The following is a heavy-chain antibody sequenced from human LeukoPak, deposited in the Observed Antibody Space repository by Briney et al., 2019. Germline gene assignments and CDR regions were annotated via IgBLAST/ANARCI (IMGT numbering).Heavy chain of an antibody. CDR1: GGTFSSYA. Sequence: GASVKDSCKASGGTFSSYAISWVRQAPGQGLEWMGGIIPIFGTANYAQKIQGRVTITADESTSTAYMELSSLRSEDTAVYYCARGGITIFGVVIKSCNWFDPWGQGTLVTVSS. CDR3: ARGGITIFGVVIKSCNWFDP. J-gene: IGHJ5*02. D-gene: IGHD3-3*01. V-gene: IGHV1-69*01. CDR2: IIPIFGTA.